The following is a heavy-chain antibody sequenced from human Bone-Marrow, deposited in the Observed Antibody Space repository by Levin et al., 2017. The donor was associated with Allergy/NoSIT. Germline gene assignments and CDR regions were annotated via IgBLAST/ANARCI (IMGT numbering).Heavy chain of an antibody. CDR1: GYTFTDYG. CDR2: INVNNGHT. J-gene: IGHJ4*02. Sequence: GESLKISCKASGYTFTDYGISWVRQAPGQGLEWMGWINVNNGHTNYVQKFQGRVTMTTDTSTSTAYMELRSLRSDDMAIYYCARGFDYWGQGTLVTVSS. CDR3: ARGFDY. V-gene: IGHV1-18*03.